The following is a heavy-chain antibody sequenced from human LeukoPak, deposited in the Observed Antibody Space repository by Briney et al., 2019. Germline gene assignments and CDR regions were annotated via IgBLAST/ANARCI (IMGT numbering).Heavy chain of an antibody. CDR1: GFTFSSYA. CDR3: ARGPRGGGATN. J-gene: IGHJ4*02. V-gene: IGHV3-21*01. Sequence: PGGSLRLSCAASGFTFSSYAMSWVRQAPGKGLEWVSSISSSSSYIYYADSVKGRFTISRDNAKNSLYLQMNSLRAEDTAVYYCARGPRGGGATNWGQGTLVTVSS. CDR2: ISSSSSYI. D-gene: IGHD1-26*01.